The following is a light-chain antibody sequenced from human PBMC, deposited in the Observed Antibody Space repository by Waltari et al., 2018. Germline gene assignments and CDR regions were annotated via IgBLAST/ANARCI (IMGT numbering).Light chain of an antibody. Sequence: QSALTQPRSVSGSPGQSVTISCTGTDSDVGGYEYVSWYQHHPGKAPKLLIYDVTKRPSGVRDRFSGSKSGNTASLTISGLHGEDEADYYCCSYADNNIYVFGTGTNVAVL. J-gene: IGLJ1*01. CDR2: DVT. CDR3: CSYADNNIYV. V-gene: IGLV2-11*01. CDR1: DSDVGGYEY.